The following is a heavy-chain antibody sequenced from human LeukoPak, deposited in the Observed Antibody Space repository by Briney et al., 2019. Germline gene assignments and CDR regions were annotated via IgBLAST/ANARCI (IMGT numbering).Heavy chain of an antibody. CDR2: IQPGGST. V-gene: IGHV4-59*11. Sequence: TSETLSLTCTVSGGSMSGHSWSWIRQPPGKGLEWIGFIQPGGSTNYNPSLQSRVTMSLDTSKNQVSLTLKSVTAADTAFYCAREKWELLGGLSYYFDLWGKGTPVTVSS. CDR3: AREKWELLGGLSYYFDL. CDR1: GGSMSGHS. J-gene: IGHJ6*03. D-gene: IGHD1-26*01.